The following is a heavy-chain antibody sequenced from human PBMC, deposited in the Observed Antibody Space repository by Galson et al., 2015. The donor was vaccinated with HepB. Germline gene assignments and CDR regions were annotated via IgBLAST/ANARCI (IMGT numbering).Heavy chain of an antibody. J-gene: IGHJ6*02. V-gene: IGHV3-33*01. D-gene: IGHD3-16*01. CDR1: GFAFGAYG. Sequence: SLRLSCAASGFAFGAYGMHWVRQTPGKGLEWVALMWYDGSSEYYVDSVKGRFTISRDNSKNTLYLEMNSLTVDDTAIYYCARARRRMLTLRGDGLDVWGQGTAVTVSS. CDR2: MWYDGSSE. CDR3: ARARRRMLTLRGDGLDV.